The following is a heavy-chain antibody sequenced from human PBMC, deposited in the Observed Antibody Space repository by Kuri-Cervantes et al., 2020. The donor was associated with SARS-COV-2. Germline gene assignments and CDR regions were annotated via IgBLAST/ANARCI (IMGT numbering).Heavy chain of an antibody. CDR3: AKDTWEARYSSGWYELSYYYYYYYMDV. J-gene: IGHJ6*03. V-gene: IGHV3-43D*04. CDR1: GFTFDDYA. CDR2: ISWDGGST. Sequence: GGSLRLSCAASGFTFDDYAMHWVRQAPGKGLEWVSLISWDGGSTYYADSVKGRFTISRDNSKNSLYLQMNSLRAEDTALYYCAKDTWEARYSSGWYELSYYYYYYYMDVWGKGTTVTVSS. D-gene: IGHD6-19*01.